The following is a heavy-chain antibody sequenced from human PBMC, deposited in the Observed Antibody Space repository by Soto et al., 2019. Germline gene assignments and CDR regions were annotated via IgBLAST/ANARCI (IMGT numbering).Heavy chain of an antibody. D-gene: IGHD2-15*01. J-gene: IGHJ6*02. CDR2: ISGSGGST. CDR1: GFTFSSYA. CDR3: AKDVGYCSGGSCYSHYYYGMDV. V-gene: IGHV3-23*01. Sequence: EVPLLESGGGLVQPGGSLRLSCAASGFTFSSYAMSWVRQAPGKGLEWVSAISGSGGSTYYADSVKGRFTISRDNSKNTLYLQMNSLRAEDTAVYYCAKDVGYCSGGSCYSHYYYGMDVWGQGTTVTVSS.